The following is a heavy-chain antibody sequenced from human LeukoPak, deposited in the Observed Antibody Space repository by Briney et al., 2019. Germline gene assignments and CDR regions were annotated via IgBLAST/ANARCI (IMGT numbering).Heavy chain of an antibody. CDR1: GVSISSYY. CDR2: IYYSGST. Sequence: SETLSLTCTVSGVSISSYYWTWIRQPPGKGLEWIGYIYYSGSTNYNPSLKSRVTMSVDTSKNQFSLKLSSVTAADTAVYYCARQISGYSSSWYPNWFDPWGQGTLVTVSS. D-gene: IGHD6-13*01. CDR3: ARQISGYSSSWYPNWFDP. V-gene: IGHV4-59*08. J-gene: IGHJ5*02.